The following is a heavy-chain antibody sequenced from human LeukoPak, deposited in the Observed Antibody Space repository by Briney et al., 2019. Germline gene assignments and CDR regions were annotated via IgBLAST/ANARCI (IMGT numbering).Heavy chain of an antibody. CDR1: GGSISSGGYY. CDR2: IYYSGST. CDR3: ARSAYFFESSAYSVTIDF. V-gene: IGHV4-31*03. J-gene: IGHJ4*02. D-gene: IGHD3-22*01. Sequence: SQTLSLTCTVSGGSISSGGYYWSWIRQHPGKGLEWIGYIYYSGSTYYNPSLKSRVTISVDTSKNQFSLKLSSVTAADTAVYFCARSAYFFESSAYSVTIDFWGRGTLVSVSS.